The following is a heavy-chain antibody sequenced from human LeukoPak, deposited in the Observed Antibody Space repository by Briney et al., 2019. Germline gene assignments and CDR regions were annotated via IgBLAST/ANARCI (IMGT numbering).Heavy chain of an antibody. CDR1: GGSFSGYY. Sequence: SETLSLTCAVYGGSFSGYYWSWIRQPPGKGLEWIGEINHSGSTNYNPSLKSRVTISVDTSKNQFSLKLCSVTAADSAVYYCARLAGVRYFDWLPMVGYYFDYWGQGTLVTVSS. CDR3: ARLAGVRYFDWLPMVGYYFDY. J-gene: IGHJ4*02. D-gene: IGHD3-9*01. CDR2: INHSGST. V-gene: IGHV4-34*01.